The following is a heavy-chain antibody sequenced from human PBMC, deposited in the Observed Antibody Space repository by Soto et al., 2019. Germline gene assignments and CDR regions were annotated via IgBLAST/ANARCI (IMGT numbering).Heavy chain of an antibody. CDR3: ARGGYYDSSGSRNYHYYGMDV. CDR1: GYSFTSYG. J-gene: IGHJ6*02. V-gene: IGHV1-18*01. CDR2: ISPYDDNT. D-gene: IGHD3-22*01. Sequence: QVQLVQSGGEVKKPGASVRVSCKTSGYSFTSYGISWVRQAPGQGLEWLGWISPYDDNTNYAQNLQGRVSMSTDTSTRTAYMELRSLRSDDTAVYYCARGGYYDSSGSRNYHYYGMDVWGQGTKITVS.